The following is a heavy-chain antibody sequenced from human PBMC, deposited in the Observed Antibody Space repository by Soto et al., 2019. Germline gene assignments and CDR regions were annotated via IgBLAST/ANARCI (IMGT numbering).Heavy chain of an antibody. J-gene: IGHJ3*02. D-gene: IGHD3-3*01. V-gene: IGHV1-2*04. CDR3: ARDFVGTSFGVAIPGFYAFDS. Sequence: ASVKVSCKASGYTFTGYYMHWVRQAPGQGLEWMGWINPNSGGTNYAQKFQGWVTMTRDTSISTAYMELSRLRSDDTAVYYCARDFVGTSFGVAIPGFYAFDSWGQGTMVTVSS. CDR2: INPNSGGT. CDR1: GYTFTGYY.